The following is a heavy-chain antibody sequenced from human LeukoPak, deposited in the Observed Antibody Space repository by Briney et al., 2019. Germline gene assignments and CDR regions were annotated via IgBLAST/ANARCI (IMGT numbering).Heavy chain of an antibody. J-gene: IGHJ4*02. CDR2: MNPNSGNT. V-gene: IGHV1-8*03. CDR3: ARGAHITIFGVVNYYFDY. D-gene: IGHD3-3*01. CDR1: GYTFTSYD. Sequence: ASVKVSCKXSGYTFTSYDINWVRQATGQGLERMGWMNPNSGNTGYSQKFQGRVTITRNTSISTAYMELSSLSSEDTAVYYCARGAHITIFGVVNYYFDYWGQGTLVTVSS.